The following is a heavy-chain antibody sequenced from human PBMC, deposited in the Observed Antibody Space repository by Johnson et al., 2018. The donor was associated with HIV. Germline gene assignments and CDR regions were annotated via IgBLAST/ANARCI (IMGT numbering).Heavy chain of an antibody. CDR3: ARRLSPDSFDI. V-gene: IGHV3-11*04. CDR1: GFTYTDYY. J-gene: IGHJ3*02. CDR2: ITSSGSTL. D-gene: IGHD2/OR15-2a*01. Sequence: QVQLVESGGGLVTPGGSLRLSCAASGFTYTDYYMSWIRQAPGKGLEWVSYITSSGSTLYYADSVKGRFTISRDNAKNSVYLQMNNLRAEDTAVYYCARRLSPDSFDIWGQGTMVTVSS.